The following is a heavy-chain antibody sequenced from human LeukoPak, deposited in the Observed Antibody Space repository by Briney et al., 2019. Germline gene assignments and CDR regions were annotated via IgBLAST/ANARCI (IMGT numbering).Heavy chain of an antibody. CDR3: ARIGYSTSWANFDY. D-gene: IGHD6-13*01. CDR1: GFTFRNYG. J-gene: IGHJ4*02. Sequence: PGGSLRLSCAASGFTFRNYGMYWVRQAPGKGLEWVASIRTDGGEKYHADSVQGRFSISGDNSKNTLYLQMDSLRAEDTALYYCARIGYSTSWANFDYWGQGTLVTVSS. CDR2: IRTDGGEK. V-gene: IGHV3-30*02.